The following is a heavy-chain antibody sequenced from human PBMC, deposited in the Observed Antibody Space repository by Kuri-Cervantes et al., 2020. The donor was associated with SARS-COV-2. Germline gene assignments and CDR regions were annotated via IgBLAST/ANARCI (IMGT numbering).Heavy chain of an antibody. Sequence: GESLKISCKGSGYSFTSYWIGWVRQMPGKGLEWMGIIYPGDSDTRYSPSFQGQGTISADKSISTAYLQWSSLKASDTAMYYCARRGYCSGGSCGHYRGDAFDIRGQGTMVTVSS. D-gene: IGHD2-15*01. CDR2: IYPGDSDT. CDR3: ARRGYCSGGSCGHYRGDAFDI. CDR1: GYSFTSYW. V-gene: IGHV5-51*01. J-gene: IGHJ3*02.